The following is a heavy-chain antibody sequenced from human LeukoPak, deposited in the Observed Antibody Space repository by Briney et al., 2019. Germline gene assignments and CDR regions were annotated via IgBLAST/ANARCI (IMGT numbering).Heavy chain of an antibody. CDR1: GFTFSSYA. Sequence: GGSLRLSCAASGFTFSSYAMSWVRQAPGKGLEWVSAISGSGGSTYYADSVKGRFTISRDNSKNTLYLQMNSLRAEDTAVYYCAKAATMVRGVTYHIDYWGQGTLVTVSS. CDR2: ISGSGGST. D-gene: IGHD3-10*01. V-gene: IGHV3-23*01. J-gene: IGHJ4*02. CDR3: AKAATMVRGVTYHIDY.